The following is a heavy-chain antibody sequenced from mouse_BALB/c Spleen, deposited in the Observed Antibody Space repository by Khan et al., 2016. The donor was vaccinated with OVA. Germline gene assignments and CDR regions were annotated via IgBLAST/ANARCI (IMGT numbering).Heavy chain of an antibody. CDR1: GFSLNDYG. CDR3: AKGVWSYYYTLDY. J-gene: IGHJ4*01. CDR2: IWGGGST. V-gene: IGHV2-6-5*01. Sequence: VKLLESGPGLVAPSQNLSITCTVSGFSLNDYGVSWIRQPPGKGLEWLGVIWGGGSTYYNSALKSRLSISKDNSKSQVFLKMSSLQSDDTAMFYCAKGVWSYYYTLDYWGQGTSVTVSS.